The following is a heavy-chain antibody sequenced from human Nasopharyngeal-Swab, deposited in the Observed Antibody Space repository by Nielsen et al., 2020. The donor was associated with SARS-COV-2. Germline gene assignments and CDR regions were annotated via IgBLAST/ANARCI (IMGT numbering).Heavy chain of an antibody. Sequence: GESLKISCAASGFTFSSYAMSWVRQAPGKGLEWVSALSGSGGSTYYADSVKGRFTISRDNAKNTLYLQMNSLRAEDTAVYYCARDRLWFGELADYWGQGTLVTVSS. CDR1: GFTFSSYA. D-gene: IGHD3-10*01. V-gene: IGHV3-23*01. CDR3: ARDRLWFGELADY. J-gene: IGHJ4*02. CDR2: LSGSGGST.